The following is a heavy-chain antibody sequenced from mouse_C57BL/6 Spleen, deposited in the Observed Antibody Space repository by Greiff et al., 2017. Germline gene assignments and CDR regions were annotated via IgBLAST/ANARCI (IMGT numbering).Heavy chain of an antibody. V-gene: IGHV1-62-3*01. Sequence: QVQLKQPGAELVKPGASVKLSCKASGYTFTSYWMHWVKQRPGRGLEWIGRIDPNSGSTNYNEKFKSKATLTVDKSSSTAYMQLSSLTSEDSAVYYGAINYYGSSYGYFDVWGTGTTVTVSS. CDR2: IDPNSGST. D-gene: IGHD1-1*01. CDR1: GYTFTSYW. J-gene: IGHJ1*03. CDR3: AINYYGSSYGYFDV.